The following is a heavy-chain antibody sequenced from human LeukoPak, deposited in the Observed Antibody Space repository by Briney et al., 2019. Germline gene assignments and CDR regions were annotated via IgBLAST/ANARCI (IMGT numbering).Heavy chain of an antibody. CDR2: VNPNSGGT. CDR1: GYTFTGYY. V-gene: IGHV1-2*02. D-gene: IGHD3-22*01. Sequence: GASVKVSCKASGYTFTGYYMHWVRQAPGQGLEWMGWVNPNSGGTNYAQKFQGRVTMTRDTSISTAYMELSRLRSDDTAVYYCARDADSSGYPHYWGQGTLVTVSS. CDR3: ARDADSSGYPHY. J-gene: IGHJ4*02.